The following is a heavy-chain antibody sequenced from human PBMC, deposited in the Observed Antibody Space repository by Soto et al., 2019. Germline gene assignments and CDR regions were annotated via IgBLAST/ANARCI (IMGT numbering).Heavy chain of an antibody. J-gene: IGHJ4*02. V-gene: IGHV1-18*01. CDR1: GYTFTSYS. CDR2: ISAYIGNT. CDR3: ARDAPPPGY. Sequence: QVQLVQSGAEVKKPGASVKVSCKASGYTFTSYSISWVRQAPGQGLEWMGWISAYIGNTNYAQKLQGRVTMTTDTSTRPAYRELRSLRPDDTAVYSVARDAPPPGYWGQGTLVTVSS.